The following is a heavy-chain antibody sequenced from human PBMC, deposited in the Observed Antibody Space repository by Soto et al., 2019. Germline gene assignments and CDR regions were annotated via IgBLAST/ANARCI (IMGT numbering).Heavy chain of an antibody. J-gene: IGHJ4*02. Sequence: QLQLQESGSGLVKPSQTLSLTCAVSGGSISSGGYSWSWIRQPPGKGLEGIGYIYHSGRTYYNPSLKSRVTLSVDMSKNQFSLKLSSVTAADTAVYYCAAGGGLPRYYWGQGTLVTVSS. CDR2: IYHSGRT. V-gene: IGHV4-30-2*01. CDR1: GGSISSGGYS. D-gene: IGHD5-12*01. CDR3: AAGGGLPRYY.